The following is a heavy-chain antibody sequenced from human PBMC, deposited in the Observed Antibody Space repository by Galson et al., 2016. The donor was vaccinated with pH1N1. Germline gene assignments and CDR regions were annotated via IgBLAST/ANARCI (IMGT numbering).Heavy chain of an antibody. CDR3: VREPHRGARYFDF. CDR1: GYTLSRYY. CDR2: IDPSSGST. V-gene: IGHV1-46*01. J-gene: IGHJ4*02. D-gene: IGHD6-25*01. Sequence: SVKVSCKASGYTLSRYYMHWLRQAPGQGLEWMGIIDPSSGSTTYAQKFQGRVTMTHDTATNTVYMELSSLRSEDTAMYYCVREPHRGARYFDFWGQGTLVTVSS.